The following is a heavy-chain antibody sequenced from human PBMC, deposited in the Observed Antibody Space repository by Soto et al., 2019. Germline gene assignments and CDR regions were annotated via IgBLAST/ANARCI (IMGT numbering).Heavy chain of an antibody. CDR2: INAGNGNT. D-gene: IGHD3-3*01. CDR1: GYTLTSYA. J-gene: IGHJ6*01. CDR3: ASERFLEWLRRHDYSYGMDV. Sequence: ASVKVSCKASGYTLTSYAMHWVRQAPGQRLEWMGWINAGNGNTKYSQKFQGRVTITRDTSASTAYMELSSLRSEDTTVYYCASERFLEWLRRHDYSYGMDVWGEGTTVSVSS. V-gene: IGHV1-3*01.